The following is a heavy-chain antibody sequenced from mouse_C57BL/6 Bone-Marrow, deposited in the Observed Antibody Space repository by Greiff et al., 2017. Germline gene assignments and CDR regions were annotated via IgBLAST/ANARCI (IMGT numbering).Heavy chain of an antibody. D-gene: IGHD2-4*01. CDR1: GYTFTSYD. CDR2: IYPRDGST. V-gene: IGHV1-85*01. Sequence: VKLQESGPELVKPGASVKLSCKASGYTFTSYDINWVKQRPGQGLEWIGWIYPRDGSTKYNEKFKGKATLTVDTSSSTAYMELHSLTSEDSAVYFCARTYDYGGAWFAYWGQGTLVTVSA. CDR3: ARTYDYGGAWFAY. J-gene: IGHJ3*01.